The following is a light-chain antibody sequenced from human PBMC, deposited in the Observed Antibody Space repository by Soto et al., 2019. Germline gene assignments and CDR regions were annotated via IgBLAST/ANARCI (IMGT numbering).Light chain of an antibody. J-gene: IGKJ4*01. CDR2: KVS. CDR1: QSLVHSDGNTY. CDR3: MQTTHWPHT. Sequence: DVVLTQSPLSLPVTLGQPASISCRSSQSLVHSDGNTYLNWFQQRPGQSPRRLIYKVSNRDSGVPDRFSGSGSGTDFTLNISRVEAEDVGLYYCMQTTHWPHTFGGGTKVENK. V-gene: IGKV2-30*02.